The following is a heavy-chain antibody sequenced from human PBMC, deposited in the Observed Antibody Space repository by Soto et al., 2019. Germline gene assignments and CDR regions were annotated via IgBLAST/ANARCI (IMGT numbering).Heavy chain of an antibody. D-gene: IGHD6-19*01. Sequence: GGSLRLSCAASGFTFSGYAMSWVRQAPGKGLEWVSAISGSGGSTYYADSVKGRFTISRDNSKNTLYLQMNSLRAEDTAVYYCAKRPHAQYTSVWWIDHWGQGTLVTVSS. V-gene: IGHV3-23*01. J-gene: IGHJ4*02. CDR1: GFTFSGYA. CDR3: AKRPHAQYTSVWWIDH. CDR2: ISGSGGST.